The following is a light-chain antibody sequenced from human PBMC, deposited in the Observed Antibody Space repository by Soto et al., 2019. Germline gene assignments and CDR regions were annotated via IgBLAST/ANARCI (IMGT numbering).Light chain of an antibody. CDR3: QSYGDSLSGYV. J-gene: IGLJ1*01. CDR2: GNS. Sequence: QSVLTQSPSVSGAPGQRVTISCTGSSSNIGAGYDVHWYQQVPGTAPKLLIYGNSNRPSGVPDRFSGSKSGTSASLAITGLQAEDEADYYCQSYGDSLSGYVFGTGTKVTVL. CDR1: SSNIGAGYD. V-gene: IGLV1-40*01.